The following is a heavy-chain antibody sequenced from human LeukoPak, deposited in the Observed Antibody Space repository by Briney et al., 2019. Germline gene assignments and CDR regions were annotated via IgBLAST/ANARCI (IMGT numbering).Heavy chain of an antibody. Sequence: ASVTVSCKASGYTFTSYGISWVRQAPGQGLEWMGWISAYNGNTNYAQKLQGRVTMTTDTSTSTAYMELRSLRSDDTAVYYCARFTQTAYYDFWSGYYTLDYWGQGTLVTVSS. CDR1: GYTFTSYG. V-gene: IGHV1-18*01. CDR3: ARFTQTAYYDFWSGYYTLDY. J-gene: IGHJ4*02. CDR2: ISAYNGNT. D-gene: IGHD3-3*01.